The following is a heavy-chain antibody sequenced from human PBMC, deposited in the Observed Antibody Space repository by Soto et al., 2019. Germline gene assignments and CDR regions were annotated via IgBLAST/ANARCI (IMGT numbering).Heavy chain of an antibody. Sequence: QVQLVESGGGVVQPGRSLRLSCAASGFTFSSYAMHWVRQAPGKGLEWVAVISYDGSNKYYADSVKGRFTISRDNSKNTQYLQMNSLRAEDTAVYYCARDTKQWLVLSVGWFDPWGQGTLVTVSS. V-gene: IGHV3-30-3*01. CDR1: GFTFSSYA. D-gene: IGHD6-19*01. CDR2: ISYDGSNK. J-gene: IGHJ5*02. CDR3: ARDTKQWLVLSVGWFDP.